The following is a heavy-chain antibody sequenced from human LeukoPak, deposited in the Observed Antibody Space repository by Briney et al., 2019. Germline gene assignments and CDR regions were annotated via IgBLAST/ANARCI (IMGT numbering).Heavy chain of an antibody. J-gene: IGHJ6*02. Sequence: GASVKVSCKASGYAFTSYGISWVRQAPGQGLEWMGWMNPNSGNTGYAQKFQGRVTMTRNTSISTAYMELSSLRSEDTAVYYCARDGLYGMDVWGQGTTVTVSS. D-gene: IGHD2-21*01. CDR3: ARDGLYGMDV. CDR2: MNPNSGNT. CDR1: GYAFTSYG. V-gene: IGHV1-8*02.